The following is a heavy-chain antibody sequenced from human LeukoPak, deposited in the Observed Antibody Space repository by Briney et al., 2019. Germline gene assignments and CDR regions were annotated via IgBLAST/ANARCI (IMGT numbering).Heavy chain of an antibody. CDR3: ATQRGSYLWGADFDY. CDR1: GYTLTGYY. J-gene: IGHJ4*02. Sequence: ASVNVSCKASGYTLTGYYMHWLRQAPGQGLEWMGWINPNSGDTKYSQKFQGRVTMTRDTSISTACMELSRLRSDDTAVYYCATQRGSYLWGADFDYWGQGTLVTVSS. D-gene: IGHD3-16*01. CDR2: INPNSGDT. V-gene: IGHV1-2*02.